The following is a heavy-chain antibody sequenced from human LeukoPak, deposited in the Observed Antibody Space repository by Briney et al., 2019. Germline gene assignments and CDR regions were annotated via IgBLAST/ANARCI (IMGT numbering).Heavy chain of an antibody. CDR1: GVTFSSYA. CDR3: AKDVSADILTGYYNRGGFDP. J-gene: IGHJ5*02. Sequence: PWGSLRLSCAAPGVTFSSYAMSCVRQAPGKGLEWVSAISGRGGSTYYADSVKGRFTISRDNSKNTLYLQMNSLRAEDTAVYYCAKDVSADILTGYYNRGGFDPWGQGTLVTVSS. D-gene: IGHD3-9*01. CDR2: ISGRGGST. V-gene: IGHV3-23*01.